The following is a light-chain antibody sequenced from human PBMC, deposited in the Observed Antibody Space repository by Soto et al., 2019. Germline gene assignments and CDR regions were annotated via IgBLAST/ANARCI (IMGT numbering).Light chain of an antibody. CDR2: GTS. CDR1: QSVSTN. CDR3: HQYNNWPLT. J-gene: IGKJ4*01. V-gene: IGKV3-15*01. Sequence: ETVMTQSPATLSVSPGERATLSCRASQSVSTNLAWYQQKPGQAPRLLIYGTSTRATGIPARFSGSGSGTDFTLTIISLQSEDFSVYYCHQYNNWPLTFGGGTRVEIK.